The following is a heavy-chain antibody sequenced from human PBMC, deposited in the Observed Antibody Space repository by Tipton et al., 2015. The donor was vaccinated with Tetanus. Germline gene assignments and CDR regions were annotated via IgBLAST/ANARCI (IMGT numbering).Heavy chain of an antibody. CDR1: GFIFSSYA. CDR3: AKAFNAYDWYFDL. J-gene: IGHJ2*01. Sequence: EASGFIFSSYAMSWVRQAPGMGLEWVSIIGGSGATPYYAESVRGRFTISRDISKSTLFLQMDGLRAEDSALYYCAKAFNAYDWYFDLWGRGTLVTVSS. V-gene: IGHV3-23*01. D-gene: IGHD5-12*01. CDR2: IGGSGATP.